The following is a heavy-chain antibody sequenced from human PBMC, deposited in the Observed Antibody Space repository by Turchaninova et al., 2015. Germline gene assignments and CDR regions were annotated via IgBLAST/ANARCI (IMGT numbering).Heavy chain of an antibody. V-gene: IGHV4-38-2*01. CDR3: ARRGQPPXWYFXX. CDR1: GYSISSGYY. J-gene: IGHJ2*01. Sequence: QVQLQESGPGLVEPSETLSLTCAVSGYSISSGYYWGWIRQPPGTGLECFGSIYHDGNPYYNPALTSGVTVXIDKXKNQFXXRLXSXTAADTAXXXCARRGQPPXWYFXXWGRGTLVTXSS. D-gene: IGHD3-10*01. CDR2: IYHDGNP.